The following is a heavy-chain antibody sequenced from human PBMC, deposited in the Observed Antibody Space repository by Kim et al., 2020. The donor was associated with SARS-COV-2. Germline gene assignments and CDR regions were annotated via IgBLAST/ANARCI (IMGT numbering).Heavy chain of an antibody. V-gene: IGHV3-23*01. Sequence: KGRFTISRDNSKNTLYLQMNSLRAEDTAVYYCAKGSEKGNWYSYYYYMDVWGKGTTVTVSS. CDR3: AKGSEKGNWYSYYYYMDV. D-gene: IGHD2-21*01. J-gene: IGHJ6*03.